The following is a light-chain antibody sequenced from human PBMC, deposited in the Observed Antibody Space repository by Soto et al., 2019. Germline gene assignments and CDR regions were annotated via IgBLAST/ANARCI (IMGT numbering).Light chain of an antibody. CDR2: AAS. CDR1: QAIYNY. J-gene: IGKJ4*01. V-gene: IGKV1-27*01. CDR3: QKFSAVPT. Sequence: DIQMTQSPSSLSASVGDRVTITCRASQAIYNYLAWYQQKPGKLPTLLISAASTLQPGVPLRFSGSGSGTDFTLTISSLQPEDVATYYCQKFSAVPTFGGGTKVEI.